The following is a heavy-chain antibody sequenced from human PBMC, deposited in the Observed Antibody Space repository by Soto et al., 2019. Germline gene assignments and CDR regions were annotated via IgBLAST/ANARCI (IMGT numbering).Heavy chain of an antibody. CDR3: ARLRYSSSWQYYYYGMDV. D-gene: IGHD6-13*01. Sequence: GESLKISCKGSGCSFTSYWIGWVRQMPGKGLEWMGIIYPGDSDTRYSPSFQGQVTISAAKSISTAYLQWSSLKASDTAMYYCARLRYSSSWQYYYYGMDVWGQGTTVTVSS. CDR1: GCSFTSYW. J-gene: IGHJ6*02. CDR2: IYPGDSDT. V-gene: IGHV5-51*01.